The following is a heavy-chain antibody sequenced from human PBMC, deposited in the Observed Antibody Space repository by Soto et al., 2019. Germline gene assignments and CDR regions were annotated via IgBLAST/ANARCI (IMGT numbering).Heavy chain of an antibody. J-gene: IGHJ5*02. Sequence: ASLQVSCKASGYTFTSYGISWVRQPPGQRLERMGWISAYNGNTNYAQKLQGRGTMTTDTSTSTGDMELRSLRSDDTAVYYCARGRMVRGGRLFDPWGQGTLVTVSS. CDR3: ARGRMVRGGRLFDP. V-gene: IGHV1-18*04. D-gene: IGHD3-10*01. CDR1: GYTFTSYG. CDR2: ISAYNGNT.